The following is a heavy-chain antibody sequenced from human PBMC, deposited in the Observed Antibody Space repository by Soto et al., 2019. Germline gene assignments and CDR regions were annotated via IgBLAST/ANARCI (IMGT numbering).Heavy chain of an antibody. V-gene: IGHV5-51*01. CDR1: GYSFTSYW. CDR2: IYPGDSDT. J-gene: IGHJ6*02. CDR3: ANGRYSSPPGMDV. D-gene: IGHD2-15*01. Sequence: PGESLKISCKGSGYSFTSYWIGWVRQMPGKGLEWMGIIYPGDSDTRYSPSFQGQVTISADKSISTAYLQWSSLRVEDTAMYYCANGRYSSPPGMDVWGQGTTVTVSS.